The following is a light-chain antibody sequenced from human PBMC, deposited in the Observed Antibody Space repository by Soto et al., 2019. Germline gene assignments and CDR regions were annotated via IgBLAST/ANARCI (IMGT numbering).Light chain of an antibody. V-gene: IGKV1-5*03. CDR1: QSINGW. J-gene: IGKJ1*01. CDR3: HQYHNCPRT. Sequence: DIQLTQSPSTLSASVGDRVTITCRASQSINGWLAWYHQKPGQAPNLLIYKVSTLESGVPSMFSGSGSGTDVTLTFSSLQPDDFPTEYCHQYHNCPRTFGQGTKVEI. CDR2: KVS.